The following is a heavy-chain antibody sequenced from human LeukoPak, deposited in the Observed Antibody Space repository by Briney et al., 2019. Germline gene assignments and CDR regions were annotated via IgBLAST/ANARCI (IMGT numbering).Heavy chain of an antibody. D-gene: IGHD3-16*01. V-gene: IGHV3-9*01. J-gene: IGHJ4*02. CDR3: AKDISWGSYIS. Sequence: PGGSLRLSCAASGFTFNDYAMHWVRQAPGKGLEWVSGISWNSGSRGYADSVKGRFTISRDNSKNTLYLQMNSLRAEDTAVYYCAKDISWGSYISWGQGTLVTVSS. CDR2: ISWNSGSR. CDR1: GFTFNDYA.